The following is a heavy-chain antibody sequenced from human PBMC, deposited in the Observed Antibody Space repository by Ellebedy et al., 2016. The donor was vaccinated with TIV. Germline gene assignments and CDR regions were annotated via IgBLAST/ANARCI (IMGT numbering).Heavy chain of an antibody. D-gene: IGHD2-15*01. CDR2: IYYSGST. Sequence: SETLSLTCTVSGGSISSGDYYWSWIRQPPGKGLEWIGYIYYSGSTNYNPSLKSRVTISVDTSKNQFSLKLSSVTAADTAVYYCARKYCSGGSCYSPRNWFDPWGQGTLVTVSS. V-gene: IGHV4-61*08. CDR1: GGSISSGDYY. J-gene: IGHJ5*02. CDR3: ARKYCSGGSCYSPRNWFDP.